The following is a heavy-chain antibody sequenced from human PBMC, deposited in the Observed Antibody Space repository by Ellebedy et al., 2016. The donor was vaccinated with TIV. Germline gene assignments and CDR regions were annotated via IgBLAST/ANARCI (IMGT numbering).Heavy chain of an antibody. CDR3: ARASFYDVDLSGWYFDL. V-gene: IGHV3-66*01. J-gene: IGHJ2*01. Sequence: GESLKISCAASGFTFNNYWMHWVRQAPGKGLVWVSLIDSGDTTYYADSVKGTFTISRDTSRNTLYLQMNSLRAEDTAVYYCARASFYDVDLSGWYFDLWGRGTLVTVSS. CDR2: IDSGDTT. CDR1: GFTFNNYW. D-gene: IGHD3-10*02.